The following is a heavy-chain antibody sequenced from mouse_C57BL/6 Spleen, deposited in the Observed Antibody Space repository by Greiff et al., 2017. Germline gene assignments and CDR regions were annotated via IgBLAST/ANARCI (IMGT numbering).Heavy chain of an antibody. V-gene: IGHV1-18*01. D-gene: IGHD1-1*01. Sequence: EVQVVESGPELVKPGASVKIPCKASGYTFTDYNMDWVKQSHGKSLEWIGDINPNNGGTIYNQKFKGKATLTVDKSSSTAYMELRSLTSEDTAVYYFARYYYGSSYVYFDVWGTGTTVTVSS. J-gene: IGHJ1*03. CDR3: ARYYYGSSYVYFDV. CDR2: INPNNGGT. CDR1: GYTFTDYN.